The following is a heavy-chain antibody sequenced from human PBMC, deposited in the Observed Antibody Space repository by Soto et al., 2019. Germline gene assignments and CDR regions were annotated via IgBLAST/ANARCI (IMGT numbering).Heavy chain of an antibody. D-gene: IGHD5-12*01. CDR3: AKDMGRGYSGYDYYYYYGMDV. CDR2: INPNSGGT. CDR1: GYTFTGYY. J-gene: IGHJ6*02. V-gene: IGHV1-2*02. Sequence: ASVKGSCKASGYTFTGYYMHWVRQAPGQGLEWMGWINPNSGGTNYAQKFQGRFTISRDNAKNSLYLQMNSLRAEDTALYYCAKDMGRGYSGYDYYYYYGMDVWGQGTTVTVSS.